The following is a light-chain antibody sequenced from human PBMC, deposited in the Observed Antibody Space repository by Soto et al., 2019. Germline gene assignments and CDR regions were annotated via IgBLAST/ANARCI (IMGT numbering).Light chain of an antibody. J-gene: IGLJ2*01. Sequence: QSALTQPPSASGSPGQSVTISCTGTSSDIGGYNYVSWYQQHPGTAPKLMIYEVSQRPSGVPDRFSGSKSGNTASLTVSGLQAEDEADYYCSSYAGRNNFVVFGGGTKLTVL. CDR3: SSYAGRNNFVV. CDR2: EVS. CDR1: SSDIGGYNY. V-gene: IGLV2-8*01.